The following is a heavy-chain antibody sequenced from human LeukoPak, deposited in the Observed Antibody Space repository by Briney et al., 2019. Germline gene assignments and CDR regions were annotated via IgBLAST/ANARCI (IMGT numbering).Heavy chain of an antibody. CDR2: ISSSGDTI. Sequence: GGSLRLSCAASGFSFSDFYMNWIRQAPGKGLEWVSYISSSGDTIYYADSVKGRFTISRDNAKNSLYLQMNSLRAEDTAVYYCASDHWNYGGGFDIWGQGTMVTVSS. CDR1: GFSFSDFY. V-gene: IGHV3-11*04. J-gene: IGHJ3*02. CDR3: ASDHWNYGGGFDI. D-gene: IGHD1-7*01.